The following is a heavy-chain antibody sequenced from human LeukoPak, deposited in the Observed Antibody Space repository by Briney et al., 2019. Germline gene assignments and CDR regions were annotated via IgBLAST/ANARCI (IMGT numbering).Heavy chain of an antibody. J-gene: IGHJ4*02. Sequence: PGESLKISCKGSGYSFTNYWIGWVRQMSGKGLEWMRIIYPGDSDTRYSPSFQGQVTISADKSISTAYLQWSSLKASDTAMYYCARAYYDILTGYALSFDYWGQGTLVTVSS. D-gene: IGHD3-9*01. V-gene: IGHV5-51*01. CDR3: ARAYYDILTGYALSFDY. CDR2: IYPGDSDT. CDR1: GYSFTNYW.